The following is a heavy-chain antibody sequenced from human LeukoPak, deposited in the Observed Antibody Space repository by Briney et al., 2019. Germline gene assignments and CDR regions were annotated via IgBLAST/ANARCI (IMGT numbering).Heavy chain of an antibody. V-gene: IGHV4-59*11. CDR2: IFHSGST. CDR3: ARGPLSGYENYFDY. CDR1: GASISSHY. D-gene: IGHD5-12*01. Sequence: SETLSLTCSVSGASISSHYWSWIRQPPGKGLEWIGYIFHSGSTVYSPSLESRVTISVDTPKNQFSLRLSSVSAADTAVYYCARGPLSGYENYFDYWGQGALVTVSS. J-gene: IGHJ4*02.